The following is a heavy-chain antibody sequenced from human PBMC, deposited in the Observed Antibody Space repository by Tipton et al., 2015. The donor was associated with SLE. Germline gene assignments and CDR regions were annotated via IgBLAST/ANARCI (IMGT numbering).Heavy chain of an antibody. CDR3: AKDKVATAVGDAFDI. D-gene: IGHD5-12*01. Sequence: SLRLSCTASGFTFGDYAMSWVRQAPGKGLVWVSRIKSDGSYTTYADSVRGRFTISRDNSKNTLFLQVNSLRAEDTAIYYCAKDKVATAVGDAFDIWGQGTMVTVSS. J-gene: IGHJ3*02. CDR2: IKSDGSYT. CDR1: GFTFGDYA. V-gene: IGHV3-23*01.